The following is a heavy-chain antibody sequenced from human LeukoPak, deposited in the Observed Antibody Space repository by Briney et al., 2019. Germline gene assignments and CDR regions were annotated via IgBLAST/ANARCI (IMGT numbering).Heavy chain of an antibody. CDR3: AKDNGNAQGFFDY. CDR2: TSGSGDST. D-gene: IGHD1-1*01. CDR1: GFTFSNYA. V-gene: IGHV3-23*01. Sequence: GGSLRLSCAASGFTFSNYAMSWVRQAPGKGLEWVSVTSGSGDSTYYADSVKGRFTISRDNSRNTLYLQMNSLRTEDTAGYYCAKDNGNAQGFFDYWGQGTLVTVS. J-gene: IGHJ4*02.